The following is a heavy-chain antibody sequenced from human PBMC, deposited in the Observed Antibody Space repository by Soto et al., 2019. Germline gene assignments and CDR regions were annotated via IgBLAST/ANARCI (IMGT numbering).Heavy chain of an antibody. CDR2: ISGSGDNT. D-gene: IGHD4-17*01. CDR3: VKGDGGYPSTAPH. J-gene: IGHJ4*02. V-gene: IGHV3-23*04. CDR1: GITISNYP. Sequence: EVRLVESGGGLVQPGGSLRLSCAASGITISNYPMSWVRQAPGKGLDWVSGISGSGDNTYYADSAKGRFTISKDISKKSLFLQLHSLRVGDSGLYFCVKGDGGYPSTAPHWGQGALVTISP.